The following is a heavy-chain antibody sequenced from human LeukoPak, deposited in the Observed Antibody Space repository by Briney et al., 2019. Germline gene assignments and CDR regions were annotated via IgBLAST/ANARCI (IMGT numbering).Heavy chain of an antibody. CDR2: IYYSGST. Sequence: PSETLSLTCTVSGGSISSSIYYWGWIRQPPGKGLEWIGSIYYSGSTYYNPSLKSRVTISVDTSKNKFSLKLNSVTAADTAVYYCARPAYRGSYYDAFDIWGQGARVTVSS. J-gene: IGHJ3*02. CDR1: GGSISSSIYY. V-gene: IGHV4-39*01. D-gene: IGHD1-26*01. CDR3: ARPAYRGSYYDAFDI.